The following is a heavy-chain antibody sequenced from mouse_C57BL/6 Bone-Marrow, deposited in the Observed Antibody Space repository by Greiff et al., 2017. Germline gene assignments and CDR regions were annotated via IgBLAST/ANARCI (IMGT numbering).Heavy chain of an antibody. J-gene: IGHJ1*03. D-gene: IGHD1-1*01. CDR2: IYPRDGST. CDR1: GYTFTGYD. Sequence: QVQLQQSGPELVKPGASVKLSCKASGYTFTGYDINWVKQRPGQGLEWIGWIYPRDGSTKYNEKFKGKATLTVDTSSSTAYMELHSLTSEDSAVYFCARVEFDGSSGDWYFDVWGTGTTVTVSS. CDR3: ARVEFDGSSGDWYFDV. V-gene: IGHV1-85*01.